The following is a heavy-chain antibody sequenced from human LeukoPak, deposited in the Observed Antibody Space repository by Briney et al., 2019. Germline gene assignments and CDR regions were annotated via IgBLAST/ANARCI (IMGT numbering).Heavy chain of an antibody. D-gene: IGHD3-22*01. CDR2: VYYTGST. J-gene: IGHJ5*02. Sequence: PSETLSLTCTVSGGSISSSGYYWGWIRQPPGKGLEWTGTVYYTGSTYYNPSLKSRVTISEDTSRNQFSLKLNSVTAADTAVYYCARGSGTFYYDSGGYLNWFDPWGQGILVTVSS. V-gene: IGHV4-39*01. CDR3: ARGSGTFYYDSGGYLNWFDP. CDR1: GGSISSSGYY.